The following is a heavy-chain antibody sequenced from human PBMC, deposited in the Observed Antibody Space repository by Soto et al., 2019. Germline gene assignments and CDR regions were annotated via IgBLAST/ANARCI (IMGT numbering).Heavy chain of an antibody. CDR1: GGSISGYY. Sequence: QVQLQESGPTLVKPSETLSLTCSVSGGSISGYYWSWIRQPPGKGLEWIGYVSYSGSTNYPPPLESRVTMSVDTSKNQFSLKLSSVTAADTAVYYCARHDFTDSDYWGQGTLVTVSS. V-gene: IGHV4-59*08. J-gene: IGHJ4*02. D-gene: IGHD2-21*01. CDR3: ARHDFTDSDY. CDR2: VSYSGST.